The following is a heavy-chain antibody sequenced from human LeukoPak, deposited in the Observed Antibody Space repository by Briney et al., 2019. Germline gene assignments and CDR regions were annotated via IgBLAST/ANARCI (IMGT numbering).Heavy chain of an antibody. CDR3: ARASRRPHYYDSSGYPRLDY. J-gene: IGHJ4*02. Sequence: PSETLSLTCAVYGGSFSGYYWSWIRQPPGKGLEWIGEINHSGSTNDNPSLKSRVTISVATSKNQFSLKLSPVTAADTAVYYCARASRRPHYYDSSGYPRLDYWGQGTLVTVSS. CDR2: INHSGST. D-gene: IGHD3-22*01. V-gene: IGHV4-34*01. CDR1: GGSFSGYY.